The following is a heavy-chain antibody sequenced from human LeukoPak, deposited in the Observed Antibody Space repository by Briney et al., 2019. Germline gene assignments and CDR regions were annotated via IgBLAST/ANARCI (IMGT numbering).Heavy chain of an antibody. Sequence: GGSLRLSCAASGFTFSSYAMHWVRQAPGKGLVWVSRTNTEGTSTWYADSVKGRFTVSRDNSKNTVYLQMNSLRAEDTAVYYCARDSYNNVDYWGQGTLVTVSS. CDR1: GFTFSSYA. J-gene: IGHJ4*02. V-gene: IGHV3-74*01. D-gene: IGHD5-24*01. CDR2: TNTEGTST. CDR3: ARDSYNNVDY.